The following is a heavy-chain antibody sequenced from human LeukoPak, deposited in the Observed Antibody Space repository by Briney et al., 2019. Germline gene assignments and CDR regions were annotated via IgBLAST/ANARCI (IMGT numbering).Heavy chain of an antibody. J-gene: IGHJ4*02. CDR2: ISGSGGNT. CDR3: AKDLGYDYVWGEGNFYDY. Sequence: GGSLRLSCAASGFTFSSYGMSWVRQAPGKGLKWVSVISGSGGNTDYADSVKGRFTISRDNSKNPLYLQMNSLRAEDTAVYYCAKDLGYDYVWGEGNFYDYWGKGTLVTVSS. V-gene: IGHV3-23*01. CDR1: GFTFSSYG. D-gene: IGHD3-16*01.